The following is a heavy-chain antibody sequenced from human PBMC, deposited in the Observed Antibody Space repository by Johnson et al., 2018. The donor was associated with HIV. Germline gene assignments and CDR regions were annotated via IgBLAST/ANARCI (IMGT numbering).Heavy chain of an antibody. D-gene: IGHD1-26*01. J-gene: IGHJ3*02. CDR1: GFTFSTYG. CDR2: IWYDGTNK. CDR3: ARDLSGNYGDAVDI. V-gene: IGHV3-33*01. Sequence: QVQLVESGGGVVQPGRSLRLSCVASGFTFSTYGTHWVRQPPGKGLEWVAGIWYDGTNKYYADSVKGRFTISRDNSKNTLYLQMNSLRAADTAVYYCARDLSGNYGDAVDIWGQGTMVTVSS.